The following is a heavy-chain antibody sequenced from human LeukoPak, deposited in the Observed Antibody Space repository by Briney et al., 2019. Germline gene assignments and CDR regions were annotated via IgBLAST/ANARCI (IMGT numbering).Heavy chain of an antibody. CDR2: INHSGST. D-gene: IGHD3-3*01. CDR3: ASNLYDFWSGYYTLDY. J-gene: IGHJ4*02. Sequence: PSETLSLTCAVYGESFSGYYWSWIRQPPGKGLEWIGEINHSGSTNYNPSLKSRVTISVDTSKNQFSLKLSSVTAADTAVYYCASNLYDFWSGYYTLDYWGQGTLVTVSS. CDR1: GESFSGYY. V-gene: IGHV4-34*01.